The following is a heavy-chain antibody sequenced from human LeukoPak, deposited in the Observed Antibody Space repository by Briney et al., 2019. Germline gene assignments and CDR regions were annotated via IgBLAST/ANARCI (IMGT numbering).Heavy chain of an antibody. CDR1: GSTYDDYA. J-gene: IGHJ6*03. Sequence: GGSLRLSCAASGSTYDDYAMTWVRQAPGKGLEWVSGINWNGGSTGYADSVKGRFTISRDNAKNSLYLQMNSLRAEDTAVYYCARDMETYYYDSSVYMDVWGKGTTVTVSS. D-gene: IGHD3-22*01. V-gene: IGHV3-20*04. CDR3: ARDMETYYYDSSVYMDV. CDR2: INWNGGST.